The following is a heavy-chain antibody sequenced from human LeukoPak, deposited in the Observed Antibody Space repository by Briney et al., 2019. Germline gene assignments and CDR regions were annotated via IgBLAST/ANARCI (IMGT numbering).Heavy chain of an antibody. CDR1: GGTFSSYA. V-gene: IGHV1-69*04. CDR2: IIPILGIA. D-gene: IGHD1-1*01. CDR3: ARVLSSTTGRSYYGMDV. J-gene: IGHJ6*02. Sequence: ASVKVSCKASGGTFSSYAISWVRQAPGQGLEWMGRIIPILGIANYAQKFQGRVTITADKSTSTAYMELSSLRSEDTAVYYCARVLSSTTGRSYYGMDVWGQGTTVTVSS.